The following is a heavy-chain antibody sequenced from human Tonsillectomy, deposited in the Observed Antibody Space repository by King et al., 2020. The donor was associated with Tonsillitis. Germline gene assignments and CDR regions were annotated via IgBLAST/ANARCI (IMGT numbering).Heavy chain of an antibody. CDR3: ARDPTTRTY. Sequence: VQLVESGGDFVQPGVSLRLSCAASGFTFDRFWMTWVRQAPGKGLECLATIKQDGSEKYYVDSVKGRFTISRENARNTLFLQMNSLRADDTAVYYCARDPTTRTYWGQGTLVTVSS. J-gene: IGHJ4*02. CDR2: IKQDGSEK. D-gene: IGHD5-12*01. CDR1: GFTFDRFW. V-gene: IGHV3-7*03.